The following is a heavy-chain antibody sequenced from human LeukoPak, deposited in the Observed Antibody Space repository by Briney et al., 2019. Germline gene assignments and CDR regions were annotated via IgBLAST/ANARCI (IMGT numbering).Heavy chain of an antibody. D-gene: IGHD6-13*01. CDR2: IKQGGSEK. V-gene: IGHV3-7*01. CDR3: ARATAMIAAGSFDL. Sequence: GGSLRLSCAASGFTFSSYWMSWVRQAPGKGLEWVANIKQGGSEKYYVDSVKGRFTISRDNAKNSLYLQMNSLRAEDTAVYYCARATAMIAAGSFDLWGRGTLVTVSS. CDR1: GFTFSSYW. J-gene: IGHJ2*01.